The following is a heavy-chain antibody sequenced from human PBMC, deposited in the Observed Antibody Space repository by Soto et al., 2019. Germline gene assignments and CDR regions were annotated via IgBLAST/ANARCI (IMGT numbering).Heavy chain of an antibody. V-gene: IGHV3-48*01. D-gene: IGHD4-17*01. CDR1: GFTFSSYS. Sequence: EVQLVESGGGLVQPGGSLRLSCAASGFTFSSYSMNWVRQAAGKGLEWVSYISSNSSTIYYADSVKGRFTISRDNAKNSLYLHMNSLRAEDTAVYYCARVGDRAVTTRGGDYWGQGTLVTFSS. J-gene: IGHJ4*02. CDR2: ISSNSSTI. CDR3: ARVGDRAVTTRGGDY.